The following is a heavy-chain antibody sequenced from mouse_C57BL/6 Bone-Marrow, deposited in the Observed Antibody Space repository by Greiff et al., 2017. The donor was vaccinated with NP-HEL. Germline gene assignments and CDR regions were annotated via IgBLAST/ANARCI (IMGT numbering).Heavy chain of an antibody. D-gene: IGHD1-1*01. CDR3: ARRRLYYGSSYGY. CDR2: IYPRSGNT. Sequence: QVQLQQSGAELARPGASVKLSCKASGYTFTSYGISWVKQRTGQGLEWIGEIYPRSGNTYYNEKFKGKATLTADKSSSTAYMELRSLTSEDSAVYFCARRRLYYGSSYGYWGQGTTLAVSS. J-gene: IGHJ2*01. CDR1: GYTFTSYG. V-gene: IGHV1-81*01.